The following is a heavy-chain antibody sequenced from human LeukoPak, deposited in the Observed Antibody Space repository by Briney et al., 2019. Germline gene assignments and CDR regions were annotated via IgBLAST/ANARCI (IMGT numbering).Heavy chain of an antibody. CDR1: GSTFSSYW. Sequence: GGSLRLSCAASGSTFSSYWMSWVRQAPGKGLEWVANIKQDGSEKYYVDSVKGRFTISRDNAKNSLYLQMNSLRAEDTAVYYCARPHSSSWDFDYWGQGTLVAVSS. CDR2: IKQDGSEK. CDR3: ARPHSSSWDFDY. V-gene: IGHV3-7*01. D-gene: IGHD6-13*01. J-gene: IGHJ4*02.